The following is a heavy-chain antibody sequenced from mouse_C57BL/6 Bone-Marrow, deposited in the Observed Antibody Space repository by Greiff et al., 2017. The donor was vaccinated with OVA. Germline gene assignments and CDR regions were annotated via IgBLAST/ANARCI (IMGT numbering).Heavy chain of an antibody. CDR2: IYPGNSDT. Sequence: VHVKQSGTVLARPGASVKMSCKTSGYTFTSYWMHWVKQRPGQGLEWIGAIYPGNSDTSYNQKFKGKAKLTAVTSASTAYMELSSLTNEDSAVYYCTREATGDYFDYWGQGTTLTVSS. V-gene: IGHV1-5*01. CDR3: TREATGDYFDY. D-gene: IGHD3-2*02. CDR1: GYTFTSYW. J-gene: IGHJ2*01.